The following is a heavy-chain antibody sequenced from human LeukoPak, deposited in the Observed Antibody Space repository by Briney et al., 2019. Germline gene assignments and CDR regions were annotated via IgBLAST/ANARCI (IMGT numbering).Heavy chain of an antibody. Sequence: SQTLSLTCAISGDSVSSDSSAWNWFRQSPSRGLEWLGRTYYRSNWYNDYAVSVKSRITINPDTSKNQFSLQLNSVAPEDTAVYYCARGGHFEYWGQGTLVTVSS. CDR2: TYYRSNWYN. V-gene: IGHV6-1*01. CDR1: GDSVSSDSSA. J-gene: IGHJ4*02. D-gene: IGHD6-25*01. CDR3: ARGGHFEY.